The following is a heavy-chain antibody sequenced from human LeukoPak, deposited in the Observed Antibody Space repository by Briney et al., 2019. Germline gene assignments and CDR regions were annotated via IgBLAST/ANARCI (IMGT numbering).Heavy chain of an antibody. CDR1: GFTFSSYA. CDR3: ARDRSGYYYYYGMDV. D-gene: IGHD3-3*01. J-gene: IGHJ6*02. CDR2: ISGSGGST. Sequence: GGSLRLSCAASGFTFSSYAMSWVRQAPGKGLEWVSAISGSGGSTYYADSVKGRFTISRDNSKNTLYLQMNSLRAEDTAVYYCARDRSGYYYYYGMDVWGQGTTVTVSS. V-gene: IGHV3-23*01.